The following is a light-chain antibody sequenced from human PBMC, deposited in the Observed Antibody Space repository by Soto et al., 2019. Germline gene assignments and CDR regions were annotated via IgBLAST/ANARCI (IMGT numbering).Light chain of an antibody. CDR3: ASWDDSLNALV. V-gene: IGLV1-44*01. CDR1: SSNIGSNT. J-gene: IGLJ3*02. Sequence: QSVLTQPPSASGTPGQSVTISCSGSSSNIGSNTVNWYQQLPGTAPKLLIYSDGQRPSGVPYRFSGSKSGTSASLAISGLQSEDEADYYCASWDDSLNALVFGGGTKLTVL. CDR2: SDG.